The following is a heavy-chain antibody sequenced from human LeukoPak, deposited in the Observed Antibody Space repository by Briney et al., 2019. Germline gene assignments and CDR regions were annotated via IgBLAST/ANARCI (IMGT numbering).Heavy chain of an antibody. CDR2: ISSSSYI. CDR3: AREGGYSYGSLGY. D-gene: IGHD5-18*01. Sequence: PGGSLRLSCAASGFTFSSYSMNWVRQAPGKGLEWVSSISSSSYIYYADSVKGRFTISRDNAKNSLYLQMNSLRAEDTAVYYCAREGGYSYGSLGYWGQGTLVTVSS. J-gene: IGHJ4*02. CDR1: GFTFSSYS. V-gene: IGHV3-21*01.